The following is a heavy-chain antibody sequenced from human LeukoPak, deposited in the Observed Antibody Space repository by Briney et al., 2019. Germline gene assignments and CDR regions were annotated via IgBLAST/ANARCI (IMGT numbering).Heavy chain of an antibody. CDR1: GFTFSSYT. D-gene: IGHD1-26*01. V-gene: IGHV3-21*01. CDR3: ARDQTPMDSGSYGFDY. J-gene: IGHJ4*02. Sequence: GGSLRLSCAASGFTFSSYTIHWVRQAPGKGLEWVSSISSSSSYIYYADSVKGRFTISRHNAKNSLFLQMDSLRAEDTAVYYCARDQTPMDSGSYGFDYWGQGTLVTVSS. CDR2: ISSSSSYI.